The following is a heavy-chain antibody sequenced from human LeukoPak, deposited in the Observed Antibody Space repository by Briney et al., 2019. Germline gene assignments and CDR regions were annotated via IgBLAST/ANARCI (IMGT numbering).Heavy chain of an antibody. CDR2: IIPILGIA. CDR1: GGTFSSYA. D-gene: IGHD5-18*01. Sequence: GGSVKVSCKASGGTFSSYAISWVRQAPGQGLEWMGRIIPILGIANYAQKFQGRVAITADKSTSTAYMELSSLRSEDTAVYYCARGSGYSYGSYYYGMDVWGQGTTVTVSS. J-gene: IGHJ6*02. CDR3: ARGSGYSYGSYYYGMDV. V-gene: IGHV1-69*04.